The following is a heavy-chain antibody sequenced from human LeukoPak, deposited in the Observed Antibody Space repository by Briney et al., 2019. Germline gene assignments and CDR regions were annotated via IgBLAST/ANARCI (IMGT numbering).Heavy chain of an antibody. D-gene: IGHD6-13*01. CDR1: GYSFTSYW. CDR2: IYPGDSDT. Sequence: GESLKISCKGSGYSFTSYWIGWVRQMPGKGLEWMGIIYPGDSDTRYSPSFQGQVTISADKSISTAYLQWSSLKASDTAMYYCARHENEASIAAAEVDYWGQGTLVTVSS. J-gene: IGHJ4*02. CDR3: ARHENEASIAAAEVDY. V-gene: IGHV5-51*01.